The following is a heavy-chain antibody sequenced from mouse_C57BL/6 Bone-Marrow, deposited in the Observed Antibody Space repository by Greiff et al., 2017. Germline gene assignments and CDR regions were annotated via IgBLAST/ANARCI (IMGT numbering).Heavy chain of an antibody. Sequence: EVQLQQSVAELVRPGASVKLSCKASGSTFTDYYMHWVKQRPEQGLEWIGRIYPASGSTKYTAKFQGKATMTADTSSNTAYMQLSSLTSEDTAVYYCASDECGGCGSDVWGTGTTVTVSS. CDR3: ASDECGGCGSDV. D-gene: IGHD1-1*02. V-gene: IGHV14-3*01. CDR1: GSTFTDYY. J-gene: IGHJ1*03. CDR2: IYPASGST.